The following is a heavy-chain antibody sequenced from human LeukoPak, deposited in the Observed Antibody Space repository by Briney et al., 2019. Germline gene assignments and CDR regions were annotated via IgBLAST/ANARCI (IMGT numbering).Heavy chain of an antibody. CDR3: ARLQYRYYYMDV. J-gene: IGHJ6*03. D-gene: IGHD4-11*01. CDR2: IYYSGST. Sequence: SETLSLTCAVSGYSISSGYYWGWIRQPPGKGLEWIGYIYYSGSTNYNPSLKSRVTISVDTSKNQFSLKLSSVTAADTAVYYCARLQYRYYYMDVWGKGTTVTVSS. CDR1: GYSISSGYY. V-gene: IGHV4-38-2*01.